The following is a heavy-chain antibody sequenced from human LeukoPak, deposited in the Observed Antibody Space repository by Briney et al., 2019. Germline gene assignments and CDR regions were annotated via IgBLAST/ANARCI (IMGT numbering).Heavy chain of an antibody. Sequence: PGGSLRLSCAASGFTFSSYGMHWVRQAPGKGLEWVAVILYDGGDKNYADSVKGRFTISRDNSKSTLYLQMNSLRAEDTAVYYCAKDRDRYGYYYFDYWGQGTLVTVSS. CDR1: GFTFSSYG. CDR2: ILYDGGDK. D-gene: IGHD5-24*01. J-gene: IGHJ4*02. V-gene: IGHV3-30*18. CDR3: AKDRDRYGYYYFDY.